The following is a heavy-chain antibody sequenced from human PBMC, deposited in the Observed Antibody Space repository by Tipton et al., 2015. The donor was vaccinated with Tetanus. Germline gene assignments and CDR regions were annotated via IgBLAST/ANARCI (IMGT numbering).Heavy chain of an antibody. J-gene: IGHJ4*02. CDR2: VHPRGST. CDR3: ARSISAGSVWPYEH. D-gene: IGHD6-13*01. Sequence: TLSLTCAVYGGSFSGSYWSWVRQPPGKGLEWIGEVHPRGSTNYNPSLKSRVTISLDTSKTHFYLNLSSVTAADTAVYYCARSISAGSVWPYEHWGQGTLVTVSS. V-gene: IGHV4-34*01. CDR1: GGSFSGSY.